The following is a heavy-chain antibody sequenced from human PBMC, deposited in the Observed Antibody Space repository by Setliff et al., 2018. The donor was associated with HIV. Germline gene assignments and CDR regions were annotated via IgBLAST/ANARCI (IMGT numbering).Heavy chain of an antibody. J-gene: IGHJ4*02. CDR3: ARGLDF. Sequence: SLRLSCAASGFTFSTYWMGWIRQVPGKGLEWVANIKADGSEKYYMNSVKGRFTISRDNAENSLYLQMNSLRADDTAVYFCARGLDFWGQGTLVTVSS. V-gene: IGHV3-7*01. CDR2: IKADGSEK. CDR1: GFTFSTYW.